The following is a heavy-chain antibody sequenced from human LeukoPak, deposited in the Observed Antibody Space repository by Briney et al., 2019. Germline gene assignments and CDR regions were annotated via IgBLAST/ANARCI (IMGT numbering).Heavy chain of an antibody. Sequence: GGSLRLSCAASGFTFSTYGMSGVGQAPGKGLEGVSTISGIGGSTHYADSVKGRFTISRDNSKNTLYLQMNSLRAEDTAVYYCAKDRISTVTTLTLSYNWFDPWGQGTLVTVSS. CDR1: GFTFSTYG. J-gene: IGHJ5*02. D-gene: IGHD4-17*01. V-gene: IGHV3-23*01. CDR3: AKDRISTVTTLTLSYNWFDP. CDR2: ISGIGGST.